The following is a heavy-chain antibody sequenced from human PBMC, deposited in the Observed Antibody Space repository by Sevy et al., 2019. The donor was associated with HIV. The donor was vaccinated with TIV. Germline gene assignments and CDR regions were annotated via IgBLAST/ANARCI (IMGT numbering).Heavy chain of an antibody. J-gene: IGHJ4*02. CDR2: ISQTYDGSKK. V-gene: IGHV3-30-3*01. D-gene: IGHD3-22*01. CDR1: GFTFGSYT. CDR3: ARDNSGYFFFDY. Sequence: GGSLRLSCAASGFTFGSYTLHWVRQAPGKGLEWVALISQTYDGSKKYYIDSVQGRFTISRDNSKNILYLQMDSLRPEDTAVYYWARDNSGYFFFDYWGQGTLVTVSS.